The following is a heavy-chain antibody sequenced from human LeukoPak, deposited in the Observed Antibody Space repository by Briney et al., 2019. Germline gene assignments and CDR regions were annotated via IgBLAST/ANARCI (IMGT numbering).Heavy chain of an antibody. Sequence: PSGTLSLTCAVSGGSISSSNWWSWVRQPPGKGLEWIGEIYHSGSTNYNPSLKSRVTISVDTSKNQFSLKLSSVTAADTAVYYCASFREVNGETYYYDSSGYQPSDYWGQGTLVTVSS. D-gene: IGHD3-22*01. V-gene: IGHV4-4*02. CDR1: GGSISSSNW. CDR3: ASFREVNGETYYYDSSGYQPSDY. CDR2: IYHSGST. J-gene: IGHJ4*02.